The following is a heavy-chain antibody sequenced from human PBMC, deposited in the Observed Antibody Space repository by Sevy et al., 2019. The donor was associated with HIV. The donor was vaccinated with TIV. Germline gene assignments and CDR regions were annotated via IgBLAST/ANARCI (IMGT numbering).Heavy chain of an antibody. J-gene: IGHJ6*02. D-gene: IGHD3-3*01. Sequence: ASVKVSCKASGDTFSTYDINWVRQAPGQGLEWMGWMSPKSGSTGFAQKFQGRLTMTRDTSINTAYMELSSLRSEDTAVYYCVSGGSGDVWNYGYYYYGMDVWGQGTTVTVSS. V-gene: IGHV1-8*02. CDR1: GDTFSTYD. CDR3: VSGGSGDVWNYGYYYYGMDV. CDR2: MSPKSGST.